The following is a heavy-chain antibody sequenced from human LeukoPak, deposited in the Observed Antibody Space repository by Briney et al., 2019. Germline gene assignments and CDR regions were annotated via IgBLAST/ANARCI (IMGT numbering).Heavy chain of an antibody. D-gene: IGHD3-10*01. Sequence: GGSLRLSCAASGFTFSGSAMHWVRQASGKGMEWVGRIRSKANSYATAYAASVKSRFNISRDDSKNTAYLQMNSLKTEDTAVYYCTRHSEGYYYGSGSYYKRFDYWGQGTLVTVSS. CDR2: IRSKANSYAT. V-gene: IGHV3-73*01. CDR3: TRHSEGYYYGSGSYYKRFDY. J-gene: IGHJ4*02. CDR1: GFTFSGSA.